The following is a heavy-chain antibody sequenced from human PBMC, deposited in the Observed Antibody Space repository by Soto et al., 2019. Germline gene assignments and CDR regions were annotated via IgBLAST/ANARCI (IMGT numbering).Heavy chain of an antibody. CDR2: IYYSGTT. J-gene: IGHJ6*02. D-gene: IGHD3-3*01. CDR1: CGSINTGDYY. CDR3: ARGVDFEGFSPYGMDV. Sequence: KPSETLSLTCTVSCGSINTGDYYWTWIRQPRGKGLEWIGYIYYSGTTYYNPSLKSRVSLSLDTSKNHFSLRLTSVTAADTAVYYCARGVDFEGFSPYGMDVWGQGTTVTVSS. V-gene: IGHV4-30-4*01.